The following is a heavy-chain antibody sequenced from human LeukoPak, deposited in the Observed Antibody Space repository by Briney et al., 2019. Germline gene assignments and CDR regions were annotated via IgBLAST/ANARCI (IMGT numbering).Heavy chain of an antibody. J-gene: IGHJ2*01. Sequence: PSETLSLTCTVSGGSISSYYRSWIRQPPGKGLEWIGYIYYSGSTNYNPSLKSRVTISVDTSKNQFSLKLSSVTAADTAVYYCARHSLIVLGYFDLWGRGTLVTVSS. CDR1: GGSISSYY. V-gene: IGHV4-59*08. CDR2: IYYSGST. CDR3: ARHSLIVLGYFDL. D-gene: IGHD3-3*01.